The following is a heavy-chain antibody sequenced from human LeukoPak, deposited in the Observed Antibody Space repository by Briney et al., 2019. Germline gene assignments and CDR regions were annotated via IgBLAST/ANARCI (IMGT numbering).Heavy chain of an antibody. D-gene: IGHD1-26*01. V-gene: IGHV3-30*02. Sequence: GGSLRPSCAASGFTFSSYGMHWVRQAPGKGLEWVAFIRYDGSNKYYADSVKGRFTISRDNSKNTLYLQMNSLRAEDTAVYYCAKVAEVGATGYYYYMDVWGKGTTVTISS. CDR3: AKVAEVGATGYYYYMDV. J-gene: IGHJ6*03. CDR1: GFTFSSYG. CDR2: IRYDGSNK.